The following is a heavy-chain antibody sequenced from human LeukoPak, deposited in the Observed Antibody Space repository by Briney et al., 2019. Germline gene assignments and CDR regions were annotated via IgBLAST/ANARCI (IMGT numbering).Heavy chain of an antibody. CDR2: IYGGGAT. CDR3: ARDSANYHFAF. CDR1: GFTVNNNF. J-gene: IGHJ4*02. D-gene: IGHD4/OR15-4a*01. V-gene: IGHV3-66*01. Sequence: HPGGSLRLSCAASGFTVNNNFLSWVRQAPGKGLEWVSVIYGGGATYYADSVKGRFTISRDTSKNIVSLQMNDLRAEDTAIYYCARDSANYHFAFWGQGTLVTVSS.